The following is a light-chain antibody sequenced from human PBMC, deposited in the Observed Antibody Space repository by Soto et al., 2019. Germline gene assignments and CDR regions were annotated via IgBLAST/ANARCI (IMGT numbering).Light chain of an antibody. Sequence: IVLTQSPGTLSLSPGERATLSCRASQSVSSSYLAWYQQKPGQAPRLLIYGASTRATGIPARFSGSGSGTEFTLTISSLQSEDFAVYYCQQYGSSRTFGQGTKVDIK. CDR2: GAS. J-gene: IGKJ1*01. CDR3: QQYGSSRT. CDR1: QSVSSSY. V-gene: IGKV3-20*01.